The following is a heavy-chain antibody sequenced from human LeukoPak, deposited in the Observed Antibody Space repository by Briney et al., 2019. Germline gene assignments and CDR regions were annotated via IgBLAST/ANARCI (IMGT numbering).Heavy chain of an antibody. Sequence: PGGSLRLSCAASGFTFSSYWMSWVRQAPGKGLEWVANIKQDRSEKYYVDSVKGRFTISRDNAKNSLYLQMNSLRAEDTAVYYCARDETTVDSDAFDIWGQGTMVTVSS. CDR1: GFTFSSYW. D-gene: IGHD4-23*01. V-gene: IGHV3-7*01. CDR2: IKQDRSEK. CDR3: ARDETTVDSDAFDI. J-gene: IGHJ3*02.